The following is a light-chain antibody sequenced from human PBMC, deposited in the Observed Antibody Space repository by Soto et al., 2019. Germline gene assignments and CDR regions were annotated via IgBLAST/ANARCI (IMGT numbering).Light chain of an antibody. CDR2: GAS. Sequence: EIVLTQSPGTLSLSPGERATLSCRASQSVSGSCLAWYQQKPGQAPRLLTYGASSRATGIPDRFSGSGSGTAFTLTISRLETEEFAVYYCQQYGSSPFTFGPGTKVDIK. V-gene: IGKV3-20*01. J-gene: IGKJ3*01. CDR1: QSVSGSC. CDR3: QQYGSSPFT.